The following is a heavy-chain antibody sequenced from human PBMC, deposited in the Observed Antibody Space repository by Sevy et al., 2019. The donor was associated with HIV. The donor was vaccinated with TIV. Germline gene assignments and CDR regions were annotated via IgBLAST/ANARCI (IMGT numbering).Heavy chain of an antibody. J-gene: IGHJ4*02. CDR1: VGSISSGLYS. Sequence: SDTLSLTCAVSVGSISSGLYSWNWIRQPPGKGLEWIGYIYHTGPTYYNPSLKSRVTISVDTSKNQFSLRLNSVTAADTAVYYCARDSGDYPYYFDHWGQGTLVTVSS. V-gene: IGHV4-30-2*01. CDR2: IYHTGPT. CDR3: ARDSGDYPYYFDH. D-gene: IGHD4-17*01.